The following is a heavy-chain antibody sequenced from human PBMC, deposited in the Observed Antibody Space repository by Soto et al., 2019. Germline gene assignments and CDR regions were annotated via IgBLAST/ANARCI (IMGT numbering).Heavy chain of an antibody. CDR3: ARSMDTAMIIYYFDY. Sequence: SLRLSCAASGFTFSSYAMHWVRQAPGKGLEWVAVISYDGSNKYYADSVKGRFTISRDNSKNTLYLQMNSLRAEDTAVYYCARSMDTAMIIYYFDYWGQGTLVTVSS. CDR2: ISYDGSNK. V-gene: IGHV3-30-3*01. CDR1: GFTFSSYA. J-gene: IGHJ4*02. D-gene: IGHD5-18*01.